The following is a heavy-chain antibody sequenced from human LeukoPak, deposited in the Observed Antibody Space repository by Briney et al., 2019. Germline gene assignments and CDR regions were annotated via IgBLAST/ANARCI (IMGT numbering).Heavy chain of an antibody. V-gene: IGHV3-23*01. CDR2: ISGSGDST. D-gene: IGHD2-21*01. CDR3: AKDVSSDWPSVGFDY. CDR1: GFTFSSYA. Sequence: GGSLRLSCAASGFTFSSYAMSWVRQAPGKGLEWVSAISGSGDSTFYADSVKGRFTISRDNSKNTLYLQMNSLRAEDTAVYYCAKDVSSDWPSVGFDYWGQGTLVTVSS. J-gene: IGHJ4*02.